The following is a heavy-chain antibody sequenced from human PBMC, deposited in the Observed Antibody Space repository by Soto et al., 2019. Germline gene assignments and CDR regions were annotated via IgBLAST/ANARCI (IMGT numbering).Heavy chain of an antibody. CDR1: GFTFTDYA. CDR2: ISGIGGST. CDR3: VRDTQVLRYLGGVSPYYYGMDV. J-gene: IGHJ6*02. Sequence: GGSLRLSCAASGFTFTDYALSWVRQAPGKGLEWVATISGIGGSTYLADSVKGRLSISRDNSKNTVSLLMNSLRAEDTAVYYCVRDTQVLRYLGGVSPYYYGMDVWGQGTTVTVSS. V-gene: IGHV3-23*01. D-gene: IGHD3-3*01.